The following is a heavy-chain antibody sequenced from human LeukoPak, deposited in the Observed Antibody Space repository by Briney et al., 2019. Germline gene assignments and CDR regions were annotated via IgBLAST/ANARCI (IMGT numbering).Heavy chain of an antibody. D-gene: IGHD3-10*01. Sequence: GASVKVSCKASGYTFTNYYITWVRQAPGQGLEWMGWISGHNGNTNYAQKFRDRVTMTTDTSTSTAYMELRSLRSDDTAVYYCAREVSGTYYPAGVGWLDPWGQGTRVTVSS. V-gene: IGHV1-18*01. J-gene: IGHJ5*02. CDR3: AREVSGTYYPAGVGWLDP. CDR2: ISGHNGNT. CDR1: GYTFTNYY.